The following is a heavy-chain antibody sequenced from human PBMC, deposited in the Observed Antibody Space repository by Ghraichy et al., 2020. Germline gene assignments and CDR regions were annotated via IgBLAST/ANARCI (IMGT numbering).Heavy chain of an antibody. Sequence: LSLTCAASGFTFSSYFMTWVRQAPGKGLEWVANINQDGGEKYYVDSVKGRFTISRDNARDSLYLQMNSLRAEDTAVYYCARHNNADDYWGQGTLVSVSS. V-gene: IGHV3-7*01. CDR3: ARHNNADDY. D-gene: IGHD1/OR15-1a*01. CDR1: GFTFSSYF. J-gene: IGHJ4*02. CDR2: INQDGGEK.